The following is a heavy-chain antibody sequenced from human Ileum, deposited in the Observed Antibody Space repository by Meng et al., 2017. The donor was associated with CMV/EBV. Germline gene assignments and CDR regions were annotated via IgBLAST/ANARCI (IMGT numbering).Heavy chain of an antibody. Sequence: GESLKISCAASGFTIDIYEMNWVRQAPGRGLEWVSLITSDGNTKYYADSVEGRFTISRDNAKNSLYLQMNSLRAEDTAVYYCARVIGATTRHLGFDIWGQGTMVTVSS. D-gene: IGHD1-26*01. V-gene: IGHV3-48*03. J-gene: IGHJ3*02. CDR1: GFTIDIYE. CDR3: ARVIGATTRHLGFDI. CDR2: ITSDGNTK.